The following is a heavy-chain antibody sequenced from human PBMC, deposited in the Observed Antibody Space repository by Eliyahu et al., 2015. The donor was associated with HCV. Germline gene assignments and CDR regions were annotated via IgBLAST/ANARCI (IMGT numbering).Heavy chain of an antibody. CDR2: TYYRSKWHT. CDR1: XDSVSSNPAA. CDR3: ARDPLPIPLVGLDV. Sequence: QVQLQQSGPGLVKPSQTLSLTCAIXXDSVSSNPAAWXWIRQSPSRXLEWLGRTYYRSKWHTDYAVSVKGRISINPDTTKNHFSLQLNSVTPEDTAVYYCARDPLPIPLVGLDVWGQGTTVTVSS. V-gene: IGHV6-1*01. J-gene: IGHJ6*02.